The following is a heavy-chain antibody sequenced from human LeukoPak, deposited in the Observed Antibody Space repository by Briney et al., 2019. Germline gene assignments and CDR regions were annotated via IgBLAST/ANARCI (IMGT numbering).Heavy chain of an antibody. J-gene: IGHJ4*02. CDR2: IYYSGST. CDR1: GGSLRSGSYY. CDR3: ARSPSSSTTYYTFEY. Sequence: PSETLSLTCTVSGGSLRSGSYYWSWIRQPPGKGLEWIGYIYYSGSTNYNPSLKSRVTISVDTSKNQFSLKLSSVTAADTAVYYCARSPSSSTTYYTFEYWGRGTLVTVSS. D-gene: IGHD2-2*02. V-gene: IGHV4-61*01.